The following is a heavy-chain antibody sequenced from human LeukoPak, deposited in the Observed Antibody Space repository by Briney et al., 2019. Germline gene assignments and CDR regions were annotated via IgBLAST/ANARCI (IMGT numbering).Heavy chain of an antibody. V-gene: IGHV1-24*01. D-gene: IGHD3-3*01. CDR1: GFTFSSYG. Sequence: GGSLRLSCAASGFTFSSYGMHWVRQAPGKGLEWMGGFDPEDGETIYAQKFQGRVTMTEDTSTDTAYMELSSLRSEDTAVYYCAVGLEWFNSYDYWGQGTLVTVSS. CDR3: AVGLEWFNSYDY. J-gene: IGHJ4*02. CDR2: FDPEDGET.